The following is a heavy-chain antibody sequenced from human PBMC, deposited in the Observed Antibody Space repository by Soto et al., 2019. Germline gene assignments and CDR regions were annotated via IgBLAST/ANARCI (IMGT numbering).Heavy chain of an antibody. D-gene: IGHD1-26*01. J-gene: IGHJ5*02. V-gene: IGHV1-69*16. Sequence: QVQLVQSGAEVKKPGASVKVSCKASGGTFSTYTINWVRQAPGQGPEWMRGIIPILETPNYAQKFQGRVTITADESTTTAHMELSSLRSEDTAIYYCARERGGSFSSWGQGTLVTVSS. CDR1: GGTFSTYT. CDR3: ARERGGSFSS. CDR2: IIPILETP.